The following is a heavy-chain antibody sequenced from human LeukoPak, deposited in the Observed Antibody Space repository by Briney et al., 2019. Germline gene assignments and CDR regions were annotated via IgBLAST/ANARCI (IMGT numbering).Heavy chain of an antibody. V-gene: IGHV3-23*01. CDR1: GFTFNNYA. CDR3: AKENSIPVAGTSGDYYYYGMDV. Sequence: PGGSLRLSCEASGFTFNNYAMSWVRQAPGKGLEWVSAISGSGDSTYYTDSVKGRFSISRDNPKNTLYLQMNSLRAEDTAVYYCAKENSIPVAGTSGDYYYYGMDVWGKGTTVTVSS. CDR2: ISGSGDST. J-gene: IGHJ6*04. D-gene: IGHD6-19*01.